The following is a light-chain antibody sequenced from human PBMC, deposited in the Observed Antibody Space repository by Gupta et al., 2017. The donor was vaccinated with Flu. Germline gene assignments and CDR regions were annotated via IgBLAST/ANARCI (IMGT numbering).Light chain of an antibody. Sequence: QSALTQPASVSGAPGQSMTLSSTGYSSNVGSFDFVSWYQQYPGKTPKLMIYDVTYRPSGISNRFSGSKSGDTASLTISGRQDEDEATYYCSSDTRRATRVFGGGTKVTVL. CDR3: SSDTRRATRV. CDR1: SSNVGSFDF. CDR2: DVT. J-gene: IGLJ3*02. V-gene: IGLV2-14*03.